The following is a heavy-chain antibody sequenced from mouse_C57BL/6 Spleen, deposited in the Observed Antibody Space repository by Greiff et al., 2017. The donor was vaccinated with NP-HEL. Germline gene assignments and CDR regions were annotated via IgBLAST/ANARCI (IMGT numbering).Heavy chain of an antibody. V-gene: IGHV14-4*01. CDR3: TTGAQATHYAMDY. Sequence: VQLQQSGAELVRPGASVKLSCTASGFNIKDDYMHWVKQRPEQGLEWIGWIDPENGDTEYASKFQGKATITADTSSNTAYLQLSSLTSEDTAVYYCTTGAQATHYAMDYWGQGTSVTVSS. D-gene: IGHD3-2*02. CDR2: IDPENGDT. J-gene: IGHJ4*01. CDR1: GFNIKDDY.